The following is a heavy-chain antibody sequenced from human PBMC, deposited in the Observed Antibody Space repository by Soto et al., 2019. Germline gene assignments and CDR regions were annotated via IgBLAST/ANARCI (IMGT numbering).Heavy chain of an antibody. CDR3: ARDNYDFWSGSQWPWFDP. Sequence: GGSLRLSCAASEFTFSSYSMHWVRQAPGNGLEWVAVIWYDGSNKYYADSVKGRFTISRDNSKNTLYLQMNSLRAEDTAVYYCARDNYDFWSGSQWPWFDPWGQGTLVIVSS. CDR1: EFTFSSYS. V-gene: IGHV3-33*01. CDR2: IWYDGSNK. D-gene: IGHD3-3*01. J-gene: IGHJ5*02.